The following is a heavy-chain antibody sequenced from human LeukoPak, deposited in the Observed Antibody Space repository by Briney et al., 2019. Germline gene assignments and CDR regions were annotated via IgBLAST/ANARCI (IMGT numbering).Heavy chain of an antibody. CDR3: ARRPGDFWSGYYEYYFDY. D-gene: IGHD3-3*01. J-gene: IGHJ4*02. CDR1: GGSISSYY. Sequence: SETLSLTCTVSGGSISSYYWSWIRQPPGKGLEWIGYIYYSGSTNYNPSLKSRVTISVDTSKNQFSLKLSSVTAADTAVYYCARRPGDFWSGYYEYYFDYWGQGTLVTVSS. CDR2: IYYSGST. V-gene: IGHV4-59*01.